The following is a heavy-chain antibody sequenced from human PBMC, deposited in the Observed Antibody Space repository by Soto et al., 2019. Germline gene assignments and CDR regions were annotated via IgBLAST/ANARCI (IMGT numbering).Heavy chain of an antibody. CDR1: GGSISSSSYY. CDR2: IYYSGST. V-gene: IGHV4-39*01. Sequence: PSETLSLTCTVSGGSISSSSYYWGWIRQPPGKGLEWIGSIYYSGSTYYNPSLKSRVTISVDTSKNQFSLKLSSVTAADTAVYYCARSGYYWNSFDYWGQGTLVTVSS. D-gene: IGHD3-3*01. J-gene: IGHJ4*02. CDR3: ARSGYYWNSFDY.